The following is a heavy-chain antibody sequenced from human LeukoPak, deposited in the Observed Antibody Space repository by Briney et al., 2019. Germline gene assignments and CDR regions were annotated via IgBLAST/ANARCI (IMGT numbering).Heavy chain of an antibody. Sequence: WASVKVSCKASGGTFSSYALSWVRQAPGQGLEWMGRIIPIFGTANYAQKSQGRVTITADESTSTAYMELSSLRSEDTAIYYCARGGNTSDLYYGMDVWGQGTTVTVSS. CDR3: ARGGNTSDLYYGMDV. J-gene: IGHJ6*02. CDR1: GGTFSSYA. V-gene: IGHV1-69*13. D-gene: IGHD6-25*01. CDR2: IIPIFGTA.